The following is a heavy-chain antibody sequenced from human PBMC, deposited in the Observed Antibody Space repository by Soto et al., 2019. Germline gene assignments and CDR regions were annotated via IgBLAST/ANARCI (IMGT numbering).Heavy chain of an antibody. CDR1: TPRFSDHT. Sequence: PGGSLRLSCTTSTPRFSDHTMSWVRQAPGKGLEWVSDINNSGHYTYYADSVKGRLTISRDNPKNTMFLQMNNLRVEDTAMYYCARRHDAFDIWGQGTMVTVSS. V-gene: IGHV3-23*01. J-gene: IGHJ3*02. CDR3: ARRHDAFDI. CDR2: INNSGHYT.